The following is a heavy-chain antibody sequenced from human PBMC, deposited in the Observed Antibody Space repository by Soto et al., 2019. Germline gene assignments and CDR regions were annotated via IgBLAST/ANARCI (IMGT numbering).Heavy chain of an antibody. V-gene: IGHV3-49*03. Sequence: GGSLRLSCTASGFTFGDYAMSWFRQAPGKGLEWVGFIRSKAYGGTTEYAASVKGRFTISRDDSKSIAYLQMNSLKTEDTAVYYCTRLNLWFGELSRKYYYYGMDVWGQGTTVTVSS. CDR1: GFTFGDYA. CDR3: TRLNLWFGELSRKYYYYGMDV. CDR2: IRSKAYGGTT. D-gene: IGHD3-10*01. J-gene: IGHJ6*02.